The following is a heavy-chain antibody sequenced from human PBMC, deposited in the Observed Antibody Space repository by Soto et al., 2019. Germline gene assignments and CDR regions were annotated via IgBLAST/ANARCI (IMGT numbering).Heavy chain of an antibody. CDR1: GYSFTSYW. D-gene: IGHD3-10*01. Sequence: PGESLKISCKGSGYSFTSYWIGWVRQMPGKGLEWMGIIYPGDSDTRYSPSFQGQVTISADKSISTAYLQWSSLKASDTAMYYCASHYYYGSGSDYEDYYYGMDVWGQGTTVTVSS. CDR3: ASHYYYGSGSDYEDYYYGMDV. J-gene: IGHJ6*02. CDR2: IYPGDSDT. V-gene: IGHV5-51*01.